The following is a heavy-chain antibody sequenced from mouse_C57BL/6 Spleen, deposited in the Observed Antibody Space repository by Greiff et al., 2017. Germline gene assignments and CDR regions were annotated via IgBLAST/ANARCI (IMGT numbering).Heavy chain of an antibody. CDR2: IYPGSGNT. D-gene: IGHD1-1*02. J-gene: IGHJ2*01. Sequence: QVHVKQSGPELVKPGASVKISCKASGYSFTSYYIHWVKQRPGQGLEWIGWIYPGSGNTKYNEKFKGKATLTADTSSSTAYMQLSSLTSEDSAVYYCARDGSRGYFDYWGQGTTLTVSS. CDR1: GYSFTSYY. V-gene: IGHV1-66*01. CDR3: ARDGSRGYFDY.